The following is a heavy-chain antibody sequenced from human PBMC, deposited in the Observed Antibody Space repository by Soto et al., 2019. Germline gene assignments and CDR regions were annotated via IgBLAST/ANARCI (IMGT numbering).Heavy chain of an antibody. CDR2: INHSGST. CDR3: ARSRGYSYAHFDY. V-gene: IGHV4-34*01. D-gene: IGHD5-18*01. CDR1: GGSFSGYY. Sequence: SETLSLTCAVYGGSFSGYYWSWIRQPPGKGLEWIGEINHSGSTNYNPSLKSRVTISVDTSKNQFSLKLSSVTAADTAVYYCARSRGYSYAHFDYWGQGTLVTVSS. J-gene: IGHJ4*02.